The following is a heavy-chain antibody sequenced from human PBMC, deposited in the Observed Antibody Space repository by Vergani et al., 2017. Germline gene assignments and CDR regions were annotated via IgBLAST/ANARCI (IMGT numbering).Heavy chain of an antibody. D-gene: IGHD3-9*01. CDR3: ARTDSFILRYFYRAV. CDR2: IYHSGGA. CDR1: GGSITSRSYY. Sequence: QLHLQDSGPGLVKPSETLSLTCTVSGGSITSRSYYWGWIRQPPGRGLEWIGNIYHSGGAYYNPSLKGRVTISVDTSKNQFSLEVTSVTAADTAIYFCARTDSFILRYFYRAVWGQGTLVTVSS. V-gene: IGHV4-39*01. J-gene: IGHJ1*01.